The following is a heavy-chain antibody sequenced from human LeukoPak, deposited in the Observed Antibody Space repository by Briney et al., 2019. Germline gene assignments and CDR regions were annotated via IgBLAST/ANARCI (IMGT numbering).Heavy chain of an antibody. D-gene: IGHD3-22*01. J-gene: IGHJ4*02. Sequence: GGSLRLSCAASGFIVRNNYMTWVRQAPGKGLEWVSVIYSNNSTYYADSVKGRFTISRDNSKNTLYLQMNSLRAEDTAVYYCARGITLMIVAPAYWGQGTLVTVSS. CDR1: GFIVRNNY. CDR3: ARGITLMIVAPAY. V-gene: IGHV3-53*01. CDR2: IYSNNST.